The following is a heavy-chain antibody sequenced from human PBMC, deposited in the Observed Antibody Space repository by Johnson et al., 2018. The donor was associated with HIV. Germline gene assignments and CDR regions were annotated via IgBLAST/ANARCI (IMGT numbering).Heavy chain of an antibody. Sequence: QVQLVESGGGLVKPGGSLRLSCTISGFSFSDYYMSWFRQAPGKGLEWLSYISVTGSVIYYADSVKGRFTISRDNTKNSVYLQMNSPKAEDTAVYYCARDRKVDYCDSGGFYSDAFDIWGQGTLVTVSS. V-gene: IGHV3-11*01. J-gene: IGHJ3*02. CDR1: GFSFSDYY. D-gene: IGHD3-22*01. CDR3: ARDRKVDYCDSGGFYSDAFDI. CDR2: ISVTGSVI.